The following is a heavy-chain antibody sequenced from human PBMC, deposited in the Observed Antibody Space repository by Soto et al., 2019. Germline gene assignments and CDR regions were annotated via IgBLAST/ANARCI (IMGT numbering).Heavy chain of an antibody. CDR2: IYYSGST. J-gene: IGHJ4*02. D-gene: IGHD2-8*02. Sequence: SETLSLTCTVSGGSISSSSYYWGWIRQPPGKGLEWIGSIYYSGSTYYNLSLKSRVTISVDTSKNQFSLKLSSVTAADTAVYFCARDKITGLFDYWGQGTLVTVSS. CDR3: ARDKITGLFDY. CDR1: GGSISSSSYY. V-gene: IGHV4-39*02.